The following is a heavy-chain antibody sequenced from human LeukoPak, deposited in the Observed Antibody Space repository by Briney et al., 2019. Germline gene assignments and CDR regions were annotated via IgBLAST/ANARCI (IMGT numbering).Heavy chain of an antibody. J-gene: IGHJ6*03. CDR2: INPNSGGT. D-gene: IGHD2-15*01. V-gene: IGHV1-2*02. CDR1: GYTFTGYY. Sequence: GASVKVSCKASGYTFTGYYMHWMRQAPRQGLEWMGWINPNSGGTNYAQKFQGRVTMTRDTSISTAYMELSRLRSDDTAVYYCARGYCSGGSCLGFYYYYMDVWGKGTTVTVSS. CDR3: ARGYCSGGSCLGFYYYYMDV.